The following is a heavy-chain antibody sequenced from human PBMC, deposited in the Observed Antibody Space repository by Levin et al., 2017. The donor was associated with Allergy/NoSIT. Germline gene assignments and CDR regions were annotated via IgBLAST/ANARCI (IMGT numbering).Heavy chain of an antibody. J-gene: IGHJ4*02. CDR2: ISGSGDST. D-gene: IGHD2-2*01. Sequence: PGGSLRLSCAASGFTFSSYAMSWVRQAPGKGLEWVSGISGSGDSTYYADSVKGRFTISRDNSKNTLYLQMNSLRVEDTAVYYCASRRGCTSTSCYFDYWGQGTLVSVSS. V-gene: IGHV3-23*01. CDR1: GFTFSSYA. CDR3: ASRRGCTSTSCYFDY.